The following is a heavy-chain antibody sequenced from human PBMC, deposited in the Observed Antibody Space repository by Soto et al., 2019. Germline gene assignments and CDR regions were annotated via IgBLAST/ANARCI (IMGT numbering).Heavy chain of an antibody. CDR3: ARNAYYYDRSGYYTTPDY. D-gene: IGHD3-22*01. J-gene: IGHJ4*02. V-gene: IGHV1-69*13. CDR2: IIPIFGTA. CDR1: GGTFSSYA. Sequence: SVKVCCKASGGTFSSYAISWVRQAPGQGLEWMGGIIPIFGTANYAQKFQGRVTITADESTSTAYMELSSLRSEDTAVYYCARNAYYYDRSGYYTTPDYWGKGILVRFSS.